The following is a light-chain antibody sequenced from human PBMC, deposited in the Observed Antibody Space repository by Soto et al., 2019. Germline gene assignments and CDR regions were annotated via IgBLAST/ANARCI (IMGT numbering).Light chain of an antibody. V-gene: IGLV2-8*01. J-gene: IGLJ3*02. CDR2: EVT. Sequence: QSALTQPPSASGSPGQSVTISCTGTSSDVGAYNYVSWYQQHAGKAPKLVIYEVTKRPSGVPDRFSGSKSANTASLTVSGLHAEDEADYYCSSFESSNAWVSGGGAKLTFL. CDR1: SSDVGAYNY. CDR3: SSFESSNAWV.